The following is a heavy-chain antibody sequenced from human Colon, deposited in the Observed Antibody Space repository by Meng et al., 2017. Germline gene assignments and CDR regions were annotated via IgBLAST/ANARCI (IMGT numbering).Heavy chain of an antibody. J-gene: IGHJ4*02. CDR2: IYYSGNT. CDR3: ARRVHDGRHYHYFDY. V-gene: IGHV4-30-4*01. Sequence: QVQLQESGPGLVKPSQTLSPTCTVSSGSISSGDYYWSWIRQPPGKGLEWIGYIYYSGNTYYNPSLKSRVTMSVDTSKNQFSLRLSSVTAADTAVYFCARRVHDGRHYHYFDYWGQGALVTVS. CDR1: SGSISSGDYY. D-gene: IGHD3-16*01.